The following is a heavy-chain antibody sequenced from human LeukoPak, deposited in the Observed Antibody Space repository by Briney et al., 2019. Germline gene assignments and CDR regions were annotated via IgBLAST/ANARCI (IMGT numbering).Heavy chain of an antibody. D-gene: IGHD2-2*02. Sequence: SQTLSLTCTVSGGSISSGGYYWSWIRQHPGKGLEWIGYIYYSGSTYYNPSLKSRVTISVDTSMNQFSLKLSSVTAADTAVYYCARKYLGYCSSTSCYTNWFDPWGQGTLVTVSS. CDR2: IYYSGST. J-gene: IGHJ5*02. V-gene: IGHV4-31*03. CDR1: GGSISSGGYY. CDR3: ARKYLGYCSSTSCYTNWFDP.